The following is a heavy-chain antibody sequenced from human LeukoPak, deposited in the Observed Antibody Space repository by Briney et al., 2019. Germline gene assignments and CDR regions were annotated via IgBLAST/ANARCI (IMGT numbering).Heavy chain of an antibody. CDR1: GFTFTGYC. Sequence: PGGSLRLSCSVSGFTFTGYCMHWVRQAPGKGLEWVANIRQDGSEKYYVDSVKGRFSISRDNAKKSLYLQMNSLRADDTAVYYCGRENVDYDFWCGYANWFDRRRQGTLVTVSS. CDR2: IRQDGSEK. CDR3: GRENVDYDFWCGYANWFDR. D-gene: IGHD3-3*01. V-gene: IGHV3-7*05. J-gene: IGHJ5*02.